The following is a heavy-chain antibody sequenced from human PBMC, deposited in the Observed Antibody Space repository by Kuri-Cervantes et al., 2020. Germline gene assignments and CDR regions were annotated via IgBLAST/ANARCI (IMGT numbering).Heavy chain of an antibody. V-gene: IGHV4-34*01. D-gene: IGHD6-13*01. CDR1: GGSFSGYY. CDR3: ARGRGYSSSSDYYYYYMDV. J-gene: IGHJ6*03. Sequence: SQTLSLTCAVYGGSFSGYYWSWIRQPPGKGLEWIGEINHSGSTNYNPSLKSRVTISVDTSKNQFSLKLSSVTAAGTAVYYCARGRGYSSSSDYYYYYMDVWGKGTTVTVSS. CDR2: INHSGST.